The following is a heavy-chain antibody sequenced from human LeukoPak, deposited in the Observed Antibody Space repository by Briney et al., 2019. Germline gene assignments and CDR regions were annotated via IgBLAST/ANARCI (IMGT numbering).Heavy chain of an antibody. CDR1: GFPFSASA. V-gene: IGHV3-23*01. J-gene: IGHJ5*02. CDR2: ILSTGTT. Sequence: GGSLRLSCAASGFPFSASAMTWVRQAPGKGLEWVSHILSTGTTYYADSMRGCFTISRDNSKNTLYLLMTSLRADDTAVYYCATVKYDYGDPVGWFDPWGQGTLVTVSS. CDR3: ATVKYDYGDPVGWFDP. D-gene: IGHD4-17*01.